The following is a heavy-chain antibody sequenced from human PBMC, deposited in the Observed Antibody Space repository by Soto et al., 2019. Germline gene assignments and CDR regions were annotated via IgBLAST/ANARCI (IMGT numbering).Heavy chain of an antibody. CDR1: GFMFTSYT. CDR3: AISPPAASPAPKGHYDL. J-gene: IGHJ2*01. Sequence: GVSLRLSYAASGFMFTSYTMNWVRQAPGRGLEWVSSMSPNSDYIYDAESVKGRFPLARDKAKYSLFLQMNLPRPEDTALYLCAISPPAASPAPKGHYDLW. CDR2: MSPNSDYI. V-gene: IGHV3-21*06. D-gene: IGHD2-15*01.